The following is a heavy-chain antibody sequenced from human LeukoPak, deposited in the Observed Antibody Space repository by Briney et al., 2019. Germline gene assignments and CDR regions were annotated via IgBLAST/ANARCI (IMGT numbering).Heavy chain of an antibody. D-gene: IGHD2-15*01. Sequence: SENLSLTCTVSGGSINNYYWSWIRQPAGKGLEWIGRIYTRGSTNYNPSLKSRVTMSVDTSKNQFSLKPSSVTAADTAVYYCARGRYCSADICSGGDAFDIWGQGTMVSVSS. CDR1: GGSINNYY. CDR2: IYTRGST. CDR3: ARGRYCSADICSGGDAFDI. J-gene: IGHJ3*02. V-gene: IGHV4-4*07.